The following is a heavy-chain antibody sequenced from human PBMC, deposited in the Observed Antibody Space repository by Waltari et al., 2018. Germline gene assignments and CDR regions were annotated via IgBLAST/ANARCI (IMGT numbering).Heavy chain of an antibody. J-gene: IGHJ6*04. CDR1: GGSFSGYY. D-gene: IGHD3-10*01. V-gene: IGHV4-34*01. Sequence: QVQLQQWGAGLLKPSETLSLTCAVYGGSFSGYYWSGIRQPPGKGLEWIGEINHSGSTNYNPSLKSRVTISVDTSKNQFSLKLSSVTAADTAVYYCARGLKGILDVWGKGTTVTVSS. CDR3: ARGLKGILDV. CDR2: INHSGST.